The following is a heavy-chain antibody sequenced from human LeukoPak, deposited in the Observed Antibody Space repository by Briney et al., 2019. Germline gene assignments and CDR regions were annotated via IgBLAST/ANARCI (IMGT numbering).Heavy chain of an antibody. CDR1: GYTFTGNY. Sequence: ASVKVSCKASGYTFTGNYIHWVRQAPGQGLEWMGRINPNSGGTNYAQKLQGRVTMTRDTSITTAYMDLSSLTSDDTAVYYCARDSDYWGQGTLVTVSS. J-gene: IGHJ4*02. CDR2: INPNSGGT. CDR3: ARDSDY. V-gene: IGHV1-2*06.